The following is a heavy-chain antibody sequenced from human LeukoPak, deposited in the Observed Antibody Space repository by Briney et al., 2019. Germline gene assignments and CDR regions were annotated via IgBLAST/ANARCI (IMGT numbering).Heavy chain of an antibody. CDR1: QFTFSRYN. J-gene: IGHJ4*02. CDR2: INPSSGYI. Sequence: GGSLRLSCVPSQFTFSRYNMNWVRQAPGTGLEWLSSINPSSGYINYAASVKGRFAISRDNAKNSVYLQMSSLRAEDTGVYYCARDKDRTSAGRCYLPDDWGQGTLVTVSS. D-gene: IGHD2-15*01. V-gene: IGHV3-21*01. CDR3: ARDKDRTSAGRCYLPDD.